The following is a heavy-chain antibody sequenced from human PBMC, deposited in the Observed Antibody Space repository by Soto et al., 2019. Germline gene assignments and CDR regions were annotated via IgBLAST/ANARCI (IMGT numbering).Heavy chain of an antibody. J-gene: IGHJ4*02. CDR2: IYYSGST. CDR3: ARHLYYYGSGSYYPFDY. Sequence: QLQLQESGPGLVKPSETLSLTCTVSGGSISSSSYYWGWIRQPPGKGLEWIGSIYYSGSTYYNPSLKSRVTISVDTSKNQFSLQLSSVTAADTAVYYCARHLYYYGSGSYYPFDYWGQGTLVTVSS. V-gene: IGHV4-39*01. D-gene: IGHD3-10*01. CDR1: GGSISSSSYY.